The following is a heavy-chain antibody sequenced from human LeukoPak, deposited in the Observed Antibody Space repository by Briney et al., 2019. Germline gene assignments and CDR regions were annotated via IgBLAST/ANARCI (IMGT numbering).Heavy chain of an antibody. CDR1: GGSFSGYY. V-gene: IGHV4-34*01. Sequence: SETLSLTCAVYGGSFSGYYWSWIRQPPGKGLEWIGEINHSGSTNYNPSLKSRVTISVDTSKNQFSLKLSSVTAADTAVYYCAGGLITGTTGYAFDIWGQGTMVTVSS. CDR3: AGGLITGTTGYAFDI. CDR2: INHSGST. J-gene: IGHJ3*02. D-gene: IGHD1-20*01.